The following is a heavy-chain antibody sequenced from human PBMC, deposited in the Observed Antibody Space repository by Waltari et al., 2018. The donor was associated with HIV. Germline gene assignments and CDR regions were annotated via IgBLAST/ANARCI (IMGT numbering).Heavy chain of an antibody. CDR1: GFIFSSYA. CDR2: INYSGGSS. CDR3: AKLAGDSELDY. D-gene: IGHD4-17*01. J-gene: IGHJ4*02. Sequence: EVQLLESGGGLVQPGASLRLSCAASGFIFSSYAMSWVRQAPGKGLEWVSAINYSGGSSFYADSVKGRFTISRDNSKKTLYLQLNSLRAQDTAIYYCAKLAGDSELDYWGQGTLVIVSS. V-gene: IGHV3-23*05.